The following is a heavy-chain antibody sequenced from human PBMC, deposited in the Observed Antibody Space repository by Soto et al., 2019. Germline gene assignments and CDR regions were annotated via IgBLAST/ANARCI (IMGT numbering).Heavy chain of an antibody. V-gene: IGHV1-18*04. CDR3: ARSTTKYGSARYYIQDIDD. CDR1: GFTIRSYG. J-gene: IGHJ4*02. CDR2: ISGYSGQT. Sequence: ASVKVSCKASGFTIRSYGITWVRQAPGQGLEWMEWISGYSGQTKYAQNVQDRVTMTTDTSTSTAYMELRSLRSDDTAVYYCARSTTKYGSARYYIQDIDDWGQGTLVTVSS. D-gene: IGHD3-10*01.